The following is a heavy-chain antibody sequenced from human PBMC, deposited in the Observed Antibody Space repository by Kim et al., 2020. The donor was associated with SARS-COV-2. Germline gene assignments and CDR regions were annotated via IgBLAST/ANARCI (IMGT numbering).Heavy chain of an antibody. CDR3: TRSTHLRIFGEAFGFDY. D-gene: IGHD3-3*01. J-gene: IGHJ4*02. CDR1: GFNFGEYA. V-gene: IGHV3-49*04. Sequence: GRSLRLSCATSGFNFGEYAINWVRQAPGKGLEWVGFIRGKSYGGTADYAASVKGRFFISRDDSKGTAYLQLTSLKSEDTGVYFCTRSTHLRIFGEAFGFDYWGQGTLAT. CDR2: IRGKSYGGTA.